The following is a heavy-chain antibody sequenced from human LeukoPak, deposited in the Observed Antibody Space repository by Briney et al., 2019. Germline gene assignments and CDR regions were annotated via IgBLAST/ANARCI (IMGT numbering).Heavy chain of an antibody. CDR2: ISAYNGNT. Sequence: GASVTVSFTCSGYTFTIYGISWVRQAPGQGQEWMGWISAYNGNTNYAQKLQGRVTMTTDTSTSTAYMELRSLRSDDTAVYYCARGFSWYEVPHCFDPWGQGTLVTVSS. J-gene: IGHJ5*02. CDR3: ARGFSWYEVPHCFDP. CDR1: GYTFTIYG. D-gene: IGHD6-13*01. V-gene: IGHV1-18*01.